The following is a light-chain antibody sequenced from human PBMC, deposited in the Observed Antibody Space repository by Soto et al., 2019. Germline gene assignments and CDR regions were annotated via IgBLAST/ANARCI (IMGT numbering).Light chain of an antibody. CDR3: QQYDSLPIA. Sequence: DILMTQSPPTLSASVGDRVTITCRASQSIDNWLAWYQQKPGEGPKILVYESSTLQSGVPSRFSGSGSGTKFTLTITNLQPDDFATYYCQQYDSLPIAFGGGTKVEIK. V-gene: IGKV1-5*03. CDR1: QSIDNW. CDR2: ESS. J-gene: IGKJ4*01.